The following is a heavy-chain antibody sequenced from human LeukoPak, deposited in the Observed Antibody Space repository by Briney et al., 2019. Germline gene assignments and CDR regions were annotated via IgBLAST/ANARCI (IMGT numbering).Heavy chain of an antibody. V-gene: IGHV1-18*01. Sequence: GASVKVSCKASGYTFTSYGISWVRQAPGQGLEWMGWISAYNGNTNYAQKLQGRVTMTTDTSTSTAYMELRSLRSDDTAVYYCARDAYNWNDAGSFDYWGQGILVTVSS. CDR1: GYTFTSYG. D-gene: IGHD1-1*01. CDR2: ISAYNGNT. J-gene: IGHJ4*02. CDR3: ARDAYNWNDAGSFDY.